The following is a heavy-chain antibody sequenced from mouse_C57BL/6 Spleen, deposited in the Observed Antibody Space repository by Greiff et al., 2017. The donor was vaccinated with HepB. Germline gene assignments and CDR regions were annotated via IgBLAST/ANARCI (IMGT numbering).Heavy chain of an antibody. J-gene: IGHJ4*01. CDR2: IHPNSGST. Sequence: QVQLQQPGAELVKPGASVKLSCKASGYTFTGYWMHWVKQRPGQGLEWIGMIHPNSGSTNYNEKFKSKATLTVDKSSSTAYMQLSSLTSEDSAVYYCARREGYYYAMDYWGQGTSVTVSS. CDR3: ARREGYYYAMDY. CDR1: GYTFTGYW. D-gene: IGHD2-2*01. V-gene: IGHV1-64*01.